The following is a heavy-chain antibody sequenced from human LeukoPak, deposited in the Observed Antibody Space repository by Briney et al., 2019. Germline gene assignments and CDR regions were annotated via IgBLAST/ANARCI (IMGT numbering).Heavy chain of an antibody. CDR1: EFTFSSYS. V-gene: IGHV3-21*01. D-gene: IGHD3-22*01. CDR3: ARAAGDYDGSGLDY. J-gene: IGHJ4*02. Sequence: GGSLRLSCAASEFTFSSYSMNWFRQAPGKGLEWVSSISTDSHYIYYADSVKGRFTISRDNARNSVYLQMNSLRVEDTAVYYCARAAGDYDGSGLDYWGQGTQVTVSS. CDR2: ISTDSHYI.